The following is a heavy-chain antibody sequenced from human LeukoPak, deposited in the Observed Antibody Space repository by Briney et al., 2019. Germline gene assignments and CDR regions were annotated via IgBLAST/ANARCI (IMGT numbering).Heavy chain of an antibody. CDR3: ARDSGYIVVVPAAGLPDY. Sequence: GRCLRLSWAASGFTISSYAMRWVRQAPGKGLELVAVISNDGSNKYYADSVKGRFTISRDNSNNTLYLQMNSLRAEDTAVYYCARDSGYIVVVPAAGLPDYWGQGTLVTVSS. D-gene: IGHD2-2*01. CDR1: GFTISSYA. V-gene: IGHV3-30-3*01. J-gene: IGHJ4*02. CDR2: ISNDGSNK.